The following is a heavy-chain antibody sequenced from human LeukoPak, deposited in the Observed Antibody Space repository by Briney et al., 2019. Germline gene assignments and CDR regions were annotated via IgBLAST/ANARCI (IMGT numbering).Heavy chain of an antibody. CDR1: GFSFNTYA. CDR2: ISNTGGST. V-gene: IGHV3-23*01. CDR3: AQQVGYCSSGSCYSTY. Sequence: PGGSLRLSCAASGFSFNTYAMSWVRQAPGKGLEWVSAISNTGGSTYYADSVKGRFTISRDKSKNTLSLQMNSLRAEDTAVYYCAQQVGYCSSGSCYSTYWGQGTLVTVSS. D-gene: IGHD2-15*01. J-gene: IGHJ1*01.